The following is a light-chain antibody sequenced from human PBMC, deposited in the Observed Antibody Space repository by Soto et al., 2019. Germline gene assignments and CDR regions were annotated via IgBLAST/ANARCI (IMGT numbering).Light chain of an antibody. V-gene: IGKV3-15*01. CDR2: GAS. CDR3: QTYNIWPRT. Sequence: ETVMTQSPATLSMSPGERATLSCRASQSVSTNLAWYQQKPGQAPRLLIYGASSRATGIPARFSGSVSGTQFSLTISSLQSEDFAVYYCQTYNIWPRTLGQGTKVEIK. CDR1: QSVSTN. J-gene: IGKJ1*01.